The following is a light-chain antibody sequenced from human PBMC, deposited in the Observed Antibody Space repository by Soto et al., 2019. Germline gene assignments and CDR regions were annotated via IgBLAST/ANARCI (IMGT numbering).Light chain of an antibody. J-gene: IGKJ1*01. Sequence: VLPQSTGTLSLSQGARASLSCRASQRVSSSYLAWYQQKPGQAPRLLIYGASSRATGIPDRFSGSGSGTDFTLTISRLEPEDFAVYYCQQYGSSPRTFGQGTKVDIK. CDR3: QQYGSSPRT. CDR2: GAS. CDR1: QRVSSSY. V-gene: IGKV3-20*01.